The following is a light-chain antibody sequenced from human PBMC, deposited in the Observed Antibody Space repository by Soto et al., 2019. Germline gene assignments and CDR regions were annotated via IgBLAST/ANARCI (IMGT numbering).Light chain of an antibody. CDR1: SSDVGRYNL. Sequence: QSVRTQPASVSGSPGQSLSISCTGASSDVGRYNLVSWYQHHPGKVPKLMIYEVSKRPSGVSHRFSGSRSGNTASLTISGLQAEDEADYYCCSYAGSDYVFGTGTKV. J-gene: IGLJ1*01. V-gene: IGLV2-23*02. CDR3: CSYAGSDYV. CDR2: EVS.